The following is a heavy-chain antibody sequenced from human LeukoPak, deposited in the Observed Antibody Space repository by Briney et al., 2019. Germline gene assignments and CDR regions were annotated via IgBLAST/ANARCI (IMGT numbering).Heavy chain of an antibody. Sequence: GASVKVSCKASGGTFSSYAISWVRQAPGQGLEWMGGIIPIFGTANYAQKFQGRVTMTTDTSTSTAYMELRSLRSDDTAVYYCAEANYYDSSGDLGFDPWGQGTLVTVSS. J-gene: IGHJ5*02. V-gene: IGHV1-69*05. CDR1: GGTFSSYA. CDR2: IIPIFGTA. D-gene: IGHD3-22*01. CDR3: AEANYYDSSGDLGFDP.